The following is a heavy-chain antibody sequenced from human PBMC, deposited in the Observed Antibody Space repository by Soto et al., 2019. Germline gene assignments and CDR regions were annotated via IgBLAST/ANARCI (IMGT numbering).Heavy chain of an antibody. J-gene: IGHJ5*02. V-gene: IGHV4-34*01. Sequence: PSETLSLTCAVYGGSFSGYYWSWIRQPPGKGLEWIGEINHSGSTNYNPSLKSRVTISVDTSKNQFSLKLSSVTAADTAVYYCAREIYDYAWGSYRYTVGWFDPWGQGTLVTVSS. CDR3: AREIYDYAWGSYRYTVGWFDP. CDR2: INHSGST. CDR1: GGSFSGYY. D-gene: IGHD3-16*02.